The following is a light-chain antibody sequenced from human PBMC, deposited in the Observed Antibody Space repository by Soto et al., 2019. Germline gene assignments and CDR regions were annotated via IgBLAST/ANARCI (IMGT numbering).Light chain of an antibody. CDR3: QHYDGSPIT. Sequence: EIVLTQSPATLSVSPGERVTLSCRASQSVSNYLAWYQQKPGQSPRLLIYGASSRATGIPDRFRGSGSGTDFTLTISRLEPEDFAVYYCQHYDGSPITFGHGTRLEIK. V-gene: IGKV3-20*01. J-gene: IGKJ5*01. CDR1: QSVSNY. CDR2: GAS.